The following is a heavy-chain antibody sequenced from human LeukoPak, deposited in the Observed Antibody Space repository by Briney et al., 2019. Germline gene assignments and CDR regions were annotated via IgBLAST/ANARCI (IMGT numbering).Heavy chain of an antibody. Sequence: PGGSLRLSCAASGFTFISYAMSWVRQAPGKGLEWVSSLSGNAGRPYYADSVKGRFTISRDNSKNTLYLQMNSLRAEDTAVYYCAKDHRDSGNYYYYGLDVWGQGTMVTVSS. CDR3: AKDHRDSGNYYYYGLDV. J-gene: IGHJ6*02. CDR1: GFTFISYA. CDR2: LSGNAGRP. V-gene: IGHV3-23*01. D-gene: IGHD1-26*01.